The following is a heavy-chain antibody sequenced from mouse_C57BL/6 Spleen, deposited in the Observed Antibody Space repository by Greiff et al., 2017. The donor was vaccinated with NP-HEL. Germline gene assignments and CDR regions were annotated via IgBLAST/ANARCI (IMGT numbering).Heavy chain of an antibody. J-gene: IGHJ1*03. CDR1: GYAFSSSW. CDR3: ARGTGTVDWYFDV. V-gene: IGHV1-82*01. CDR2: IYPGDGDT. Sequence: VQLQQSGPELVKPGASVKISCKASGYAFSSSWMNWVKQRPGKGLEWIGRIYPGDGDTNYNGKFKGKATLTADKSSSTAYMQLSSLTSEDSAVYVCARGTGTVDWYFDVWGTGTTVTVSS. D-gene: IGHD4-1*01.